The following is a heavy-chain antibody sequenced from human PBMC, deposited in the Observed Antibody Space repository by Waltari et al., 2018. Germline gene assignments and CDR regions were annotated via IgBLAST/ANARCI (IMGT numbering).Heavy chain of an antibody. V-gene: IGHV3-48*03. CDR3: ARGRSGSYFRYFDY. CDR1: GFPCIWYE. Sequence: EGQLVESGGGLGQPGGSLRPSCADSGFPCIWYEMNWVRQAPGKGLGWVSYISSSGSPIYYANSVKGRFTISRDNAKNSLYLQMNSLRAEDTAVYYCARGRSGSYFRYFDYWGQGALVTVSS. D-gene: IGHD1-26*01. J-gene: IGHJ4*02. CDR2: ISSSGSPI.